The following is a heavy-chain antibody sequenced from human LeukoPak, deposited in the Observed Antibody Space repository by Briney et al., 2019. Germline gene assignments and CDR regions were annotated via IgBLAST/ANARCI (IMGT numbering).Heavy chain of an antibody. Sequence: PSESLSLTCTVSGGSISSYYWSWIRQPPGKGLEWIGYIHYSGSTHYNPSLKSRVTISVDTSKNQVSLKLRSVTAADTAVYYCARTTEGYAGGPGYSYYFYMNVWGKGTTVTISS. D-gene: IGHD5-12*01. CDR1: GGSISSYY. J-gene: IGHJ6*03. CDR3: ARTTEGYAGGPGYSYYFYMNV. CDR2: IHYSGST. V-gene: IGHV4-59*01.